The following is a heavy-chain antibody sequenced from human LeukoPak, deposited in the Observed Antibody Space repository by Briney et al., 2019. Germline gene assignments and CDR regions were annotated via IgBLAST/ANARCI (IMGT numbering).Heavy chain of an antibody. Sequence: ASVKVSCKVSGYTLTELSMHWVRQAPGKGLEWMGGFDPEDGETIYAQKFQGRVTMTEDTSTDTAYMELSSLRSDDTAVYYCARGYCSSTSCYFYFDYWGQGTLVTVSS. CDR3: ARGYCSSTSCYFYFDY. CDR2: FDPEDGET. CDR1: GYTLTELS. J-gene: IGHJ4*02. D-gene: IGHD2-2*01. V-gene: IGHV1-24*01.